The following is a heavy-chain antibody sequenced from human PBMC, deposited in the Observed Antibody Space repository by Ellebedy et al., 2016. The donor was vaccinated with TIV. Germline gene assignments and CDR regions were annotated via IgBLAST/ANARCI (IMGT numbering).Heavy chain of an antibody. CDR2: IDPSDSYT. CDR1: GYSFTSYW. D-gene: IGHD1-26*01. Sequence: KVSCKGSGYSFTSYWISWVRQMPGKGLDWMGRIDPSDSYTNYSPSFQGQVTIPADKANSPAYLQWNRLKASDTAMYYCARGGIVGDTPGWFDPWGQGTLVTVSS. J-gene: IGHJ5*02. CDR3: ARGGIVGDTPGWFDP. V-gene: IGHV5-10-1*04.